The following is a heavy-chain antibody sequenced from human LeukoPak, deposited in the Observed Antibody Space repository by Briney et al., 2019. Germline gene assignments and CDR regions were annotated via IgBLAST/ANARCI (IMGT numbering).Heavy chain of an antibody. CDR2: MNPNSGNT. D-gene: IGHD3-3*01. J-gene: IGHJ5*02. V-gene: IGHV1-8*03. CDR3: AREYYDFWSGHRTSNWFDP. CDR1: GYTFTSYD. Sequence: GASVKVSCKASGYTFTSYDINWVRQATGQGLEWMGWMNPNSGNTGYAQKFQGRVTITRNTSISTAYMELSSLRSEDTAVYYCAREYYDFWSGHRTSNWFDPWGQGTLVTVSS.